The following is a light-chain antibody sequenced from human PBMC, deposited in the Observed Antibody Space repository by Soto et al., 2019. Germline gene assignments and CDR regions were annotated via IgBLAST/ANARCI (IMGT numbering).Light chain of an antibody. V-gene: IGLV2-14*01. CDR2: EVS. J-gene: IGLJ2*01. CDR3: GSYTNSSTVV. CDR1: SSDVGGYNY. Sequence: QSALTQPASVSGSPGQSITISCTGTSSDVGGYNYVSWYQQHPGKAPKLMVYEVSNRPSGVSNRFSGSKSGNTASLTISGLQTEDEADYYCGSYTNSSTVVFGGGTKLTVL.